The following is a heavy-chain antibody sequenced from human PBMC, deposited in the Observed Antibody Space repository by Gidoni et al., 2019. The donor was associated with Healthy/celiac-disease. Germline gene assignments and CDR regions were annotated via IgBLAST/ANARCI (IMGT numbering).Heavy chain of an antibody. J-gene: IGHJ6*02. CDR1: GFTFSSSA. D-gene: IGHD5-12*01. V-gene: IGHV3-23*01. CDR3: AKGAARLYYYYYYGMDV. CDR2: ISGSGGST. Sequence: EVQLLESGGGLVQPGGSLRLSCAASGFTFSSSAMSWVRQAPGKGLEWVSAISGSGGSTYYADSVKGRFTISRDNSKNTLYLQMNSLRAEDTAVYYCAKGAARLYYYYYYGMDVWGQGTTVTVSS.